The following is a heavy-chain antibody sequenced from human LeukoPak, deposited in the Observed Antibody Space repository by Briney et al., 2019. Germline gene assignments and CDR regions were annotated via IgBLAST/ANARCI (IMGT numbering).Heavy chain of an antibody. CDR1: GITLSVYW. CDR3: ARSGSGYFDY. J-gene: IGHJ4*02. V-gene: IGHV3-7*01. CDR2: IKQDGSEK. Sequence: GGSLRLSCAASGITLSVYWMSWVRQAPGKGLEWVANIKQDGSEKYYRDSVQGRFTISRDNAKNSLYLQMNSLRAEDTAVYYCARSGSGYFDYWGQGTLVTVSS.